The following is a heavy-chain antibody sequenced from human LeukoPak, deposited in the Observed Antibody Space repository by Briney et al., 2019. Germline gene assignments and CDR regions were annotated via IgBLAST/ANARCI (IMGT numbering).Heavy chain of an antibody. J-gene: IGHJ6*02. CDR1: GFTFSSYG. CDR3: ASYCSGGSCHRDYYYYGMDV. Sequence: GRSLRLSCAPSGFTFSSYGMHWVRQAPGKGLEWVAVIWYDGSNKYYADSVKGRFTISRDNSKNTLYLQMNSLRAEDTAVYYCASYCSGGSCHRDYYYYGMDVWGQGTTVTVSS. CDR2: IWYDGSNK. D-gene: IGHD2-15*01. V-gene: IGHV3-33*01.